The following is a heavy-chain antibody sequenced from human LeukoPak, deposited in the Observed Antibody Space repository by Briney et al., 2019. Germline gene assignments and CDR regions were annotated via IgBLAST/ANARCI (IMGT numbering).Heavy chain of an antibody. D-gene: IGHD6-19*01. CDR3: ARHSSGSGGAFQY. V-gene: IGHV4-59*08. CDR2: MDDSGST. Sequence: SETLSLTCTVFGGSISIYYWSWIRQPPGKGLEWIGYMDDSGSTNYNPSLTSRVTISEDTSKNQLSLKLGSVTAADTAVYYCARHSSGSGGAFQYWGQGTPVTVSS. CDR1: GGSISIYY. J-gene: IGHJ4*02.